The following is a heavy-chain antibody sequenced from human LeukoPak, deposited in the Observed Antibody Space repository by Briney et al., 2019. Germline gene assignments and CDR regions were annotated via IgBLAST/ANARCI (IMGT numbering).Heavy chain of an antibody. CDR1: GITFDDYA. V-gene: IGHV3-9*01. CDR3: ARDGNSFDYGDFHYYYGMDV. D-gene: IGHD4-17*01. J-gene: IGHJ6*02. Sequence: GGSLRLSCAASGITFDDYAVHWVRQAPGKGLEWVSGISWNSASIGYADSVKGRFTISRDNAKNSLYLQMNSLRAEDTAVYYCARDGNSFDYGDFHYYYGMDVWGQGTTVTVSS. CDR2: ISWNSASI.